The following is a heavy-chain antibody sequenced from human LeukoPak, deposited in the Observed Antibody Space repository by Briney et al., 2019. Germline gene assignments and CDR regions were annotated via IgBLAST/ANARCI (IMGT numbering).Heavy chain of an antibody. CDR1: GFTFSSYS. D-gene: IGHD6-13*01. Sequence: TRGSLRLSCAASGFTFSSYSMNWVRQAPGKGLEWVSSISSSSSYIYYADSVKGRFTISRDNAKNSLYLQMNSLRAEDTAVYYCARDRGLIAAAGDDYWGQGTLVTVSS. V-gene: IGHV3-21*01. CDR2: ISSSSSYI. CDR3: ARDRGLIAAAGDDY. J-gene: IGHJ4*02.